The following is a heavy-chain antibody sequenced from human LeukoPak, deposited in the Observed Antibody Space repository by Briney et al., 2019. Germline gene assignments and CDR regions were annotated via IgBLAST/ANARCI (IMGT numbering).Heavy chain of an antibody. V-gene: IGHV3-48*03. CDR1: GFDFNIYE. D-gene: IGHD4/OR15-4a*01. CDR3: ARDSLHNYGGTGYGYYFDY. J-gene: IGHJ4*02. CDR2: ISSSGSLV. Sequence: GGSLRLSCAASGFDFNIYEMTWVRQAPGKEPEWISYISSSGSLVYYADSVKGRFTVSRDNAQKSLFLQMNGLRVEDTAMYYCARDSLHNYGGTGYGYYFDYWGQGTPVTVSS.